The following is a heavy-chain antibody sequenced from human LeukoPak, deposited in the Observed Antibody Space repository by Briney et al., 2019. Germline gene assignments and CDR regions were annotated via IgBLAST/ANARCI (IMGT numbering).Heavy chain of an antibody. J-gene: IGHJ3*02. V-gene: IGHV4-59*01. CDR2: IYYSGST. Sequence: SETLSLTCSVSGGSISSYYWNWIRQPPGKGLEWIGYIYYSGSTNYNPSLKSRVTISVDTSKNQFSLKLNSVTAADTAVYYCVRLNYGGNSYAFDIWGQGTMVTVSS. CDR3: VRLNYGGNSYAFDI. CDR1: GGSISSYY. D-gene: IGHD4-23*01.